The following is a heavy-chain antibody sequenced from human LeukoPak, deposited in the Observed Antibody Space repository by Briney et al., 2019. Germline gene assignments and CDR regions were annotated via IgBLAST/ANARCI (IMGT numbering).Heavy chain of an antibody. CDR2: ISGHNGNT. D-gene: IGHD3-22*01. Sequence: ASVKVSCKASGYSFSNYGISWVRQAPGHGLEWLGWISGHNGNTNYAQKLQDRGTMTTDTSTNTAYMELRSLISDDTAVYYCARSKGDTNYYESSGSSHTGYFDYWGQGTLVTVSS. V-gene: IGHV1-18*01. CDR3: ARSKGDTNYYESSGSSHTGYFDY. CDR1: GYSFSNYG. J-gene: IGHJ4*02.